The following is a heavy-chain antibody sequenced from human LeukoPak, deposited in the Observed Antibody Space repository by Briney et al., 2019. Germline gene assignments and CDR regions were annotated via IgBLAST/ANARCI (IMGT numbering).Heavy chain of an antibody. V-gene: IGHV3-23*01. CDR3: ASGLGSLTNY. D-gene: IGHD7-27*01. CDR2: ISGSGYNT. CDR1: GFTFNSYA. Sequence: GGSLRLSCAASGFTFNSYALSWVRQAPGKGLEWVSGISGSGYNTYYADSVKGRFTISRDNSKNTLYLQMNSLRAEDTAVYYCASGLGSLTNYWGQGTLVTVSS. J-gene: IGHJ4*02.